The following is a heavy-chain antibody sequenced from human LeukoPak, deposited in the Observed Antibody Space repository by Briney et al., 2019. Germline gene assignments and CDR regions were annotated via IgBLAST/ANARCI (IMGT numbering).Heavy chain of an antibody. V-gene: IGHV1-69*04. CDR2: IIPILGIA. CDR1: GGTFSSYA. CDR3: ARDRITMVRGVTYYYYGMDV. J-gene: IGHJ6*02. D-gene: IGHD3-10*01. Sequence: GASVKVSCKASGGTFSSYAISWVRQAPGQGLEWMGRIIPILGIANYAQKFQGRVTITAGKSTSTAYMELSSLRSEDTAVYYCARDRITMVRGVTYYYYGMDVWGQGTTVTVSS.